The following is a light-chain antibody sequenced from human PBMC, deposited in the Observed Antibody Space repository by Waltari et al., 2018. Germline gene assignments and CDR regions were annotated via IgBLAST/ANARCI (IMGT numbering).Light chain of an antibody. CDR2: AVS. CDR3: SSYASSSTLWV. CDR1: SSDVGGYKY. V-gene: IGLV2-14*01. Sequence: QSALTQPASVSGSPGQSITISCPGNSSDVGGYKYASWYQQHPGKAPKLMIYAVSNRPSGISSRFSGSKSGNMASLTISGLQAEDEADYYCSSYASSSTLWVFGGGTKLTVL. J-gene: IGLJ3*02.